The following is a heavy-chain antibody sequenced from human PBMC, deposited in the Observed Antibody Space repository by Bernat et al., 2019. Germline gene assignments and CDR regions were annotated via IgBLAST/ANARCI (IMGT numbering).Heavy chain of an antibody. V-gene: IGHV3-11*05. CDR1: GLPFSDYY. J-gene: IGHJ6*03. Sequence: QVQLVESGGGLVKPGGSLRLSCAPSGLPFSDYYMIWIRQDPGKGLDWVSYISSSSSYTNYASSVKGRFTIARDNAKNSQYLQMNSLRAEDTAVYYCARGTSTSAPYMDFWGKGTTVTVSS. CDR3: ARGTSTSAPYMDF. CDR2: ISSSSSYT.